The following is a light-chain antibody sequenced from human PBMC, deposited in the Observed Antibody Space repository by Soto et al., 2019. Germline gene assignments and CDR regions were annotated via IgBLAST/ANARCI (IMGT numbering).Light chain of an antibody. CDR3: NSYTSKSTGV. Sequence: QSALTQPASVSGSPGQSITISCTGTSSGVGGYNYVSWYQQHPGKAPKLIIYEVSNRPSGVSNRFSGSKSGNTASLTISGHQAEDEADYYCNSYTSKSTGVFGTGTKLTVL. J-gene: IGLJ1*01. CDR2: EVS. CDR1: SSGVGGYNY. V-gene: IGLV2-14*01.